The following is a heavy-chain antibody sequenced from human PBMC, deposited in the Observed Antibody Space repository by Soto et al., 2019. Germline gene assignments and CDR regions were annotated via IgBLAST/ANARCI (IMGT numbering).Heavy chain of an antibody. J-gene: IGHJ3*02. CDR2: IYYSGST. CDR3: ARHRPINQWLCAFDI. CDR1: GGSISSSSYY. D-gene: IGHD6-19*01. Sequence: SETLSLTCTVSGGSISSSSYYWGWIRQPPGKGLEWIGSIYYSGSTYYNPSLKSRVTISVDTSKNQFSLKLSSVTAADTAVYYCARHRPINQWLCAFDIWGQGTMVTVSS. V-gene: IGHV4-39*01.